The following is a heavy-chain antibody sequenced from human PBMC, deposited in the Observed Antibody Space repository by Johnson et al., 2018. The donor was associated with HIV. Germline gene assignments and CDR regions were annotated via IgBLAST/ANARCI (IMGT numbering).Heavy chain of an antibody. D-gene: IGHD6-13*01. J-gene: IGHJ3*02. CDR1: GFTVSSNY. V-gene: IGHV3-53*01. CDR2: IYSGGST. Sequence: VLLVESGGGLIQPGGSLRLSCAASGFTVSSNYMSWVRQAPGKGLEWVSVIYSGGSTYYADSVKGRFTISRDNSKNTLYLQMNRLRAEDTAVYYCARADSSSSPWMGLDIWGQGTMVTVSS. CDR3: ARADSSSSPWMGLDI.